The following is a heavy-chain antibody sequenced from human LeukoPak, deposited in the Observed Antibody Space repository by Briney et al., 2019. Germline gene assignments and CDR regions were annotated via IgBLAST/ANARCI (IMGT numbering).Heavy chain of an antibody. D-gene: IGHD3-22*01. V-gene: IGHV1-3*01. Sequence: ASVKVSCKASGYTFTSYAMHWVRQAPGQRLEWMGWINADNGNTKYSQKFQGRVTITRDTSASTAYMELSSLRSEDTAVYYCARDGYYYDSSGYLGYFDYWGQGTLVTVSS. CDR1: GYTFTSYA. CDR2: INADNGNT. CDR3: ARDGYYYDSSGYLGYFDY. J-gene: IGHJ4*02.